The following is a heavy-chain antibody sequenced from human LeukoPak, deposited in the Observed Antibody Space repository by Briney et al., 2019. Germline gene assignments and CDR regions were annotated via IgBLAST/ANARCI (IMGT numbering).Heavy chain of an antibody. Sequence: GASVKVSCKASGYTFTGYYMHWVRQAPGQGLEWMGWIKPNSGGTNYAQKFKGRVTITRDTSISTAYMELSRLRSDDTALYYCARVPKGNPGHFDYWGQGTLVTVSS. CDR3: ARVPKGNPGHFDY. V-gene: IGHV1-2*02. J-gene: IGHJ4*02. CDR2: IKPNSGGT. CDR1: GYTFTGYY.